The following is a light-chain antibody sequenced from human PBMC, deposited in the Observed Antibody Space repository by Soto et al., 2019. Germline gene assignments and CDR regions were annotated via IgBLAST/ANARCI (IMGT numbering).Light chain of an antibody. Sequence: DIQMTQSPSSLSASVGDRVTITCRASQTINFYLNWYQQKPGQAPNLLIYAATSLQSGVPSRFSGSGSVTDFALSISSLQPDDFATYYCQQSYSIPQTFGQGTKVEIK. CDR1: QTINFY. CDR2: AAT. CDR3: QQSYSIPQT. V-gene: IGKV1-39*01. J-gene: IGKJ1*01.